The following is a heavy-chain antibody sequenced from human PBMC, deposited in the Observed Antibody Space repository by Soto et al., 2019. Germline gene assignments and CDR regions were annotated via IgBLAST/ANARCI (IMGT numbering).Heavy chain of an antibody. J-gene: IGHJ6*02. V-gene: IGHV3-33*01. CDR1: GFTFSSYG. CDR2: IWYDGSNK. Sequence: PGGSLRLSCAASGFTFSSYGMHWVRQAPGKGLEWVAVIWYDGSNKYYADSVKGRFTISRDNSKNTLYLQMNSLRAEDTAVYYCARDPAYYDILTGYIPGGYYYYGMDVWGQGTTVTVSS. CDR3: ARDPAYYDILTGYIPGGYYYYGMDV. D-gene: IGHD3-9*01.